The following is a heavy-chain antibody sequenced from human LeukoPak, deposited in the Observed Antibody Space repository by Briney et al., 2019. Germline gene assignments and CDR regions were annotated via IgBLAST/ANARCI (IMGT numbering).Heavy chain of an antibody. CDR1: GFPFSVYE. CDR2: IAGSDTRT. V-gene: IGHV3-48*03. CDR3: ATTRAPSNGRVLYYMDV. Sequence: GGSLRLSCAASGFPFSVYEMNWVRQAPGKGLEWVSYIAGSDTRTYYADSVKGRFTISRDNAKNSLYLQLSSLRAEDTAVYYCATTRAPSNGRVLYYMDVWGKGTTVTVSS. J-gene: IGHJ6*03. D-gene: IGHD3-3*01.